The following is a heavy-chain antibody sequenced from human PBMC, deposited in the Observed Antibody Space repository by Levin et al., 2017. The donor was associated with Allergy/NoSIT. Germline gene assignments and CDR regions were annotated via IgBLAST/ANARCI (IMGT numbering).Heavy chain of an antibody. V-gene: IGHV3-30*04. D-gene: IGHD3-10*01. CDR1: GFTFSSYA. CDR2: ISYDGSNK. J-gene: IGHJ4*02. Sequence: QTGGSLRLSCAASGFTFSSYAMHWVRQAPGKGLEWVAVISYDGSNKYYADSVKGRFTISRDNSKNTLYLQMNSLRAEDTAVYYCARELVRGLDYWGQGTLVTVSS. CDR3: ARELVRGLDY.